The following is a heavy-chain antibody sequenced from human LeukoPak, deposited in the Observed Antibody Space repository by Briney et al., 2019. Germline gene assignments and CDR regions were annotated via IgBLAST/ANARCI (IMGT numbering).Heavy chain of an antibody. CDR1: GYTFTSYG. J-gene: IGHJ4*02. CDR3: ATGASVKYYFDY. Sequence: ASVKVSCKASGYTFTSYGISWVRQAPGQGLEWMGWISAYNGNTNYAQKLQGRDTMTTDTSTSTAYMELRSLRSDDTAVYYCATGASVKYYFDYWGQGTLVTVSS. D-gene: IGHD1-26*01. V-gene: IGHV1-18*01. CDR2: ISAYNGNT.